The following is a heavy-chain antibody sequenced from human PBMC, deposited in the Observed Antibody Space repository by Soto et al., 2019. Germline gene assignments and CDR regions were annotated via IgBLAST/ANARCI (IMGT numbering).Heavy chain of an antibody. CDR3: TRGDIAAAGPSDY. CDR1: GFTVSSNY. Sequence: PGGSLRLSCAASGFTVSSNYMSWVRQAPGKGLGWVSVIYSDDSTYYADSVKGRFTISRDNSKNTLYLQMNSLRAEDTAVYYCTRGDIAAAGPSDYWGQGALVTVSS. V-gene: IGHV3-66*01. D-gene: IGHD6-13*01. CDR2: IYSDDST. J-gene: IGHJ4*02.